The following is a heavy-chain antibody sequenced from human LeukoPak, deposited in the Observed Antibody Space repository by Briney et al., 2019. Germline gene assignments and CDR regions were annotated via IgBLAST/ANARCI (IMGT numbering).Heavy chain of an antibody. CDR2: ITWNSDAI. D-gene: IGHD6-19*01. Sequence: PGGSLRLSCVGSGFAFDDFAIHWVRQVPGKGLEWVAGITWNSDAIAYADSVKGRFTISRDNAKYSVFLQMSSLRPEDWALYYCSKGTSRYNSGWYGADWGQGALVTVSS. J-gene: IGHJ4*02. CDR1: GFAFDDFA. CDR3: SKGTSRYNSGWYGAD. V-gene: IGHV3-9*01.